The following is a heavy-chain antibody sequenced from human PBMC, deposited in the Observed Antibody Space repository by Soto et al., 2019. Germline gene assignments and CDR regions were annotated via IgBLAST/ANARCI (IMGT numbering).Heavy chain of an antibody. CDR1: GFTFSSYG. CDR2: IWYDGSNK. V-gene: IGHV3-33*01. CDR3: ARDHYGDYVYYYYGMDV. J-gene: IGHJ6*02. Sequence: GESLKISCAASGFTFSSYGMHWVRQAPGKGLEWVAVIWYDGSNKYYADSVKGRFTISRDNSKNTLYLQMNSLRAEDTAVYYCARDHYGDYVYYYYGMDVWGQGTTVTVSS. D-gene: IGHD4-17*01.